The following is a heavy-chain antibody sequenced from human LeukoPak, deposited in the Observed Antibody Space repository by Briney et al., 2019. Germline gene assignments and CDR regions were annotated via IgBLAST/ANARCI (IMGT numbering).Heavy chain of an antibody. V-gene: IGHV4-38-2*02. CDR3: ARDHCSSTSCLDI. Sequence: SETLSLTCTVSGYSISSGYYWGWIRQPPGKGLEWIGSIYHSGSTYYNPSLKSRVTISVDTSKNQFSLKLSSVTAADTAVYYCARDHCSSTSCLDIWGQGTMVTVSS. J-gene: IGHJ3*02. D-gene: IGHD2-2*01. CDR2: IYHSGST. CDR1: GYSISSGYY.